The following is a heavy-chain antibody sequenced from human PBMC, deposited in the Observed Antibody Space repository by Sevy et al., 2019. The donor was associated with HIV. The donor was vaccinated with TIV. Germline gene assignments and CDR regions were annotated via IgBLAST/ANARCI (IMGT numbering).Heavy chain of an antibody. CDR3: ARETGVGELLXHYFXY. CDR2: IYYSGST. CDR1: XXSISSGGYY. Sequence: SETLSLTCTXSXXSISSGGYYWSWIRQHPGKGLEWIGYIYYSGSTYYNPSLKSRVTISVDTSKNQFSLKLSSVTAADTAVYYCARETGVGELLXHYFXYWGQGTLVTVSS. J-gene: IGHJ4*02. V-gene: IGHV4-31*03. D-gene: IGHD3-10*01.